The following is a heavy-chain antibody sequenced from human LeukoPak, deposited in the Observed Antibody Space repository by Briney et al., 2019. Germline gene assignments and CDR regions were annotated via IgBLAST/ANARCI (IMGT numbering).Heavy chain of an antibody. Sequence: GGSLRLSCAASGFTFSSFAMSWVRQAPGKGLEWVSLISFSGGNTYYADSVKGRFTLSRDNSKDTLYLQMNILRAEDTAIYYCARDIELSTWGLGTMVTVSS. CDR1: GFTFSSFA. CDR2: ISFSGGNT. D-gene: IGHD3-16*02. J-gene: IGHJ3*01. V-gene: IGHV3-23*01. CDR3: ARDIELST.